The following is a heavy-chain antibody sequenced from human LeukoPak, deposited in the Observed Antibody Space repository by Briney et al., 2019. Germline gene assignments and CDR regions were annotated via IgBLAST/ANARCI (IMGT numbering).Heavy chain of an antibody. D-gene: IGHD3-22*01. V-gene: IGHV3-9*01. J-gene: IGHJ4*02. CDR1: GVTFYDYA. Sequence: GGALRLSCAASGVTFYDYAMHWVRQAPGKGLEWVSGITWNSGTIDYADSVKGRFTISRDNAKNSLYLQMNSLRAEDTALYSCAKDYYASSAGTYFDYWGQGTLVTVSS. CDR3: AKDYYASSAGTYFDY. CDR2: ITWNSGTI.